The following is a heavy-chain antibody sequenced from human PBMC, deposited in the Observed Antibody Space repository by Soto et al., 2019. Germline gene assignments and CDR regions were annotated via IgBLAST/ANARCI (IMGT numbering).Heavy chain of an antibody. CDR1: GFTFSSYA. D-gene: IGHD2-15*01. V-gene: IGHV3-23*01. J-gene: IGHJ4*02. CDR3: AKDPTGYCSGGSCPGPFDY. CDR2: ISGSGGNT. Sequence: QPGGSLRLSCAASGFTFSSYAMSWVRQAPGKGLEWVSTISGSGGNTYYADSVKGRFTISRDNFKNTLYLQMNSLRAEDTAVYYCAKDPTGYCSGGSCPGPFDYWGQGTLVTVSS.